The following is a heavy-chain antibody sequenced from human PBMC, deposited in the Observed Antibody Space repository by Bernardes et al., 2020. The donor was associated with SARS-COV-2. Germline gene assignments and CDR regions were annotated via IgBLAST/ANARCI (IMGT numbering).Heavy chain of an antibody. CDR1: GFTFSSYW. D-gene: IGHD2-21*01. CDR2: IKQDASDK. V-gene: IGHV3-7*01. J-gene: IGHJ2*01. Sequence: GSLRLSCEASGFTFSSYWMGWVRQAPGKGLEWVANIKQDASDKYYVDSVKGRFTISRDNAKNSLYLQMNSLRAEDTAVYFCARDGDGYFDYWGRGTLVTVSS. CDR3: ARDGDGYFDY.